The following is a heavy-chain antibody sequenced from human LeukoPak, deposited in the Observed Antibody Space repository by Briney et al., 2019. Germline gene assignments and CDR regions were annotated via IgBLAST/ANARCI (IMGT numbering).Heavy chain of an antibody. Sequence: GGSLRLSCAASGFTFSSYSMNWVRQAPGKGLEWISYISSSSGSTYDADSVKGRFTISRDNAKNSLYLQMNSLRAEDTAVYYCARGGSSGWLFNQLFDYWGQGTLVTVSS. CDR1: GFTFSSYS. CDR3: ARGGSSGWLFNQLFDY. J-gene: IGHJ4*02. CDR2: ISSSSGST. D-gene: IGHD6-19*01. V-gene: IGHV3-48*01.